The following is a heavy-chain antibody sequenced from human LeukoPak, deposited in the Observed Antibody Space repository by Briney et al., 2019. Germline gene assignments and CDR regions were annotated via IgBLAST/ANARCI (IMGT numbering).Heavy chain of an antibody. Sequence: GGSLRLSCAASGSTFSSNWMHWVRQAPGKGLVWVSRIDSDGSSTSYADSVKGRFTISRDNAKNTLSLQMNSLRAEDTAVYYCARGRGTSSMHPRSSRLDYWGQGTLVTVSS. CDR1: GSTFSSNW. J-gene: IGHJ4*02. CDR3: ARGRGTSSMHPRSSRLDY. V-gene: IGHV3-74*01. D-gene: IGHD3-16*01. CDR2: IDSDGSST.